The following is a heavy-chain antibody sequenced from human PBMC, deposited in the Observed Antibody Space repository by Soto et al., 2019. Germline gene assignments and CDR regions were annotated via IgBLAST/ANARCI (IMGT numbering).Heavy chain of an antibody. D-gene: IGHD2-2*01. Sequence: QVQLQQWGAGLLKPSETLSLTCAVYGGSFSGYYWTWIRLSPEKGLEWIGEVNHSGTTYYNPSLKTRVTISVHTPKNQFSLKMSSVTAADTAVYYCARGIGYCSSINCYSSRRLRFDSWGQGTLVTVSS. CDR1: GGSFSGYY. V-gene: IGHV4-34*01. CDR3: ARGIGYCSSINCYSSRRLRFDS. CDR2: VNHSGTT. J-gene: IGHJ4*02.